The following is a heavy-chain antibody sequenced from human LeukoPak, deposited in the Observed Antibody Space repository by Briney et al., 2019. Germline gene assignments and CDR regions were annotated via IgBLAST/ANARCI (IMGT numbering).Heavy chain of an antibody. J-gene: IGHJ4*02. CDR2: ISGSGGST. Sequence: GGSLRLSCAASGFTFSSYAMNWVRQAPGKGLEWVSAISGSGGSTYYADSVKGRFTISRDNSKNTLYLQMNSLRAEDTAVYYCAKGFPEAVVVITPYFDYWGQGTLVTVSS. CDR1: GFTFSSYA. CDR3: AKGFPEAVVVITPYFDY. V-gene: IGHV3-23*01. D-gene: IGHD3-22*01.